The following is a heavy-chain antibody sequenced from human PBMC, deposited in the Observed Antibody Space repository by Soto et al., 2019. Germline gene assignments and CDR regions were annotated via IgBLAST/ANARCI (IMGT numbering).Heavy chain of an antibody. J-gene: IGHJ4*02. D-gene: IGHD3-16*01. CDR3: ARVMILYYFDY. CDR2: IYYSGST. V-gene: IGHV4-31*03. CDR1: VGSISSGGYY. Sequence: PSETLSLTCTVSVGSISSGGYYWSWIRQHPGKGLEWIGYIYYSGSTYYNPSLKSRVTISVDRSKNQFSLKLSSVTAADTAVYYCARVMILYYFDYWGQGTLVTV.